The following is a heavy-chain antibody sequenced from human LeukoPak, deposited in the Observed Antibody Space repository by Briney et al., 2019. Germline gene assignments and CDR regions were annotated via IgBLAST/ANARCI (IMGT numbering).Heavy chain of an antibody. CDR3: ARGGIVVVPAAPIYN. CDR1: GYTLTELS. CDR2: INPNSGGT. V-gene: IGHV1-2*02. D-gene: IGHD2-2*01. J-gene: IGHJ4*02. Sequence: ASVKVSCKVSGYTLTELSMHWVRQAPGQGLEWMGWINPNSGGTNYAQKFQGRVTMTRDTSISTAYMELSRLRSDDTAVYYCARGGIVVVPAAPIYNWGQGTLVTVSS.